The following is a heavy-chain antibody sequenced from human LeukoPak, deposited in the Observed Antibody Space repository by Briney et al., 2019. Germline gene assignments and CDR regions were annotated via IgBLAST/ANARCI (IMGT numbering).Heavy chain of an antibody. D-gene: IGHD3-10*01. J-gene: IGHJ4*02. CDR2: ISDNGGDT. CDR1: GFTFTNYV. V-gene: IGHV3-23*01. CDR3: AKAGSGSYYKD. Sequence: GGSLRLSCAASGFTFTNYVMSWVRQAPGKGLEWVSAISDNGGDTYYADSVKGRFTISRDNSRNTVYLQMNSLGVEDTAVYYCAKAGSGSYYKDWGQGTLVTVSS.